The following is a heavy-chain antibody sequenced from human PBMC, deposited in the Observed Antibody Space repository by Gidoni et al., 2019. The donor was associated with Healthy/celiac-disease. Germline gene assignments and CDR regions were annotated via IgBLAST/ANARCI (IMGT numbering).Heavy chain of an antibody. V-gene: IGHV3-11*01. D-gene: IGHD1-7*01. CDR3: ARDPETVAGTTEEIINWFDP. J-gene: IGHJ5*02. CDR2: ISSSGSTI. Sequence: LEWVSYISSSGSTIYYADSVKGRFTISRDNAKNSLYLQMNSLRAEDTAVYYCARDPETVAGTTEEIINWFDPWGQGTLVTVSS.